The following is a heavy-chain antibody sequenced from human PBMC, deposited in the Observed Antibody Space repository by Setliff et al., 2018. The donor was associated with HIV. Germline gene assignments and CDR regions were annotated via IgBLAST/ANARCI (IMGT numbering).Heavy chain of an antibody. J-gene: IGHJ4*02. CDR2: IYTSGST. CDR1: GGSISSYY. D-gene: IGHD3-3*01. CDR3: GAGSNYDDSGYYSPYFDY. V-gene: IGHV4-4*08. Sequence: PSETLSLTCTVSGGSISSYYWSWIRQPPGKGLEWIGYIYTSGSTNYNPSLKNRVTISVDTSKNTFSLKLSSVAAADTAVYYCGAGSNYDDSGYYSPYFDYWGQGALVTVSS.